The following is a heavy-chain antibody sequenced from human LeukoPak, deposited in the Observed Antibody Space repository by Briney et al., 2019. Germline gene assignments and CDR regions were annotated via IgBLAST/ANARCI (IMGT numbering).Heavy chain of an antibody. CDR2: IYYSGST. V-gene: IGHV4-59*08. CDR1: GGSISSYY. Sequence: KTSETLSLTCTVSGGSISSYYWSWIRQPPGKGLEWIGYIYYSGSTNYNPSLKSRVTISVDTSKNQFSLKLSSVTAADTAVYYCARQELYCSSASCYGSAFDYWGQGTLVTVSS. D-gene: IGHD2-2*01. J-gene: IGHJ4*02. CDR3: ARQELYCSSASCYGSAFDY.